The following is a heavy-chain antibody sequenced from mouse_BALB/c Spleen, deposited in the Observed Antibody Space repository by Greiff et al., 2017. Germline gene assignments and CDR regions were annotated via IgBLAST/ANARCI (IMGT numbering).Heavy chain of an antibody. CDR2: ISSGGSYT. V-gene: IGHV5-9-4*01. CDR1: GFTFSSYA. D-gene: IGHD2-1*01. CDR3: ARNGNYPYWYFDV. J-gene: IGHJ1*01. Sequence: EVMLVESGGGLVKPGGSLKLSCAASGFTFSSYAMSWVRQSPEKRLEWVAEISSGGSYTYYPDTVTGRFTISRDNAKNTLYLEMSSLRSEDTAMYYCARNGNYPYWYFDVWGAGTTVTVSS.